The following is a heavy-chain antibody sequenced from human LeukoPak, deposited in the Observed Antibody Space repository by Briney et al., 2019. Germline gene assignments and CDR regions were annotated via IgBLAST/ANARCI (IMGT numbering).Heavy chain of an antibody. CDR2: INTNTGNP. D-gene: IGHD3-10*01. V-gene: IGHV7-4-1*02. Sequence: ASVKVSCKASGYTFTNYAMNWVRHAPGQGLEWMGWINTNTGNPTYAQGFTGRFVFSLDTSVSTAYLQISSLKAEDTAVYYCARSMVRGVIAFDIWGQGTMVTVSS. CDR1: GYTFTNYA. J-gene: IGHJ3*02. CDR3: ARSMVRGVIAFDI.